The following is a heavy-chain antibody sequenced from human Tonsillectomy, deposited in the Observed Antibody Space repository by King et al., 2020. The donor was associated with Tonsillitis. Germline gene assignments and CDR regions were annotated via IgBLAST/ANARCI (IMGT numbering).Heavy chain of an antibody. V-gene: IGHV3-49*03. CDR1: GFTFGADA. CDR2: IRSKAYGGTT. Sequence: VQLVESGGGLVQPGRSLRLSCTASGFTFGADAMSWFRQAPGKGLEWVGFIRSKAYGGTTEYAASVKGRLTIPRDDSKSTAYLQMNSLKTEDTAVYYCAGERDEDMITVGGVIPLFDYWGQGTLVTVSS. CDR3: AGERDEDMITVGGVIPLFDY. J-gene: IGHJ4*02. D-gene: IGHD3-16*01.